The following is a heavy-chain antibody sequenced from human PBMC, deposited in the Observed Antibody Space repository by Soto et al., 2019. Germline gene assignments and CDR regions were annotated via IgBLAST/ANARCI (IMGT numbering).Heavy chain of an antibody. J-gene: IGHJ4*02. Sequence: SVKVSCKASGGTFSSYAISWVRQAPGQGLEWMGGIIPIFGTANYAQKFQGRVTITADESTSTAYMELSSLRSEDTAVYYCARGRTAWDYVWGSYYYWGQGALVTVSS. CDR3: ARGRTAWDYVWGSYYY. CDR2: IIPIFGTA. CDR1: GGTFSSYA. V-gene: IGHV1-69*13. D-gene: IGHD3-16*01.